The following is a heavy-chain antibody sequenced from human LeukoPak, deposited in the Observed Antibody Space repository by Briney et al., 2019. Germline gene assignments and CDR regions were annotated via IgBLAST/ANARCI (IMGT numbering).Heavy chain of an antibody. CDR2: IYYSGST. CDR1: GGSISSYY. D-gene: IGHD2-15*01. Sequence: SETLSLTCTVSGGSISSYYWSWIRQPPGKGLEWIGYIYYSGSTNYNPSLKSRVTMSVDTSKNQFSLKLSSVTAADTAVYYCAGTLGYCSGGSCNGDAFGIWGQGTMVTVSS. V-gene: IGHV4-59*01. J-gene: IGHJ3*02. CDR3: AGTLGYCSGGSCNGDAFGI.